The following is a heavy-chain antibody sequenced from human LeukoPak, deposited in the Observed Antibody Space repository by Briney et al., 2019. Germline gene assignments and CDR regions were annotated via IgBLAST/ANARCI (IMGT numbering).Heavy chain of an antibody. CDR3: ARDRGYCSGGTCYPVYFDY. V-gene: IGHV3-21*01. CDR1: GFTFSMYS. CDR2: ITSSVNYM. J-gene: IGHJ4*02. D-gene: IGHD2-15*01. Sequence: GGSLRLSCAASGFTFSMYSMNWVRQAPGKGLEWVSSITSSVNYMYYAGSVKGRFTISRDNAKNSLYLQMDSLRAEDTALYYCARDRGYCSGGTCYPVYFDYWGQGTLVTVSS.